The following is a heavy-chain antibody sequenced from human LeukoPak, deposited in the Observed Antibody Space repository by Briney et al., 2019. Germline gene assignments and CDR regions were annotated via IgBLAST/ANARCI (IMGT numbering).Heavy chain of an antibody. CDR3: AKNNWFDP. CDR1: GGSFNGHY. Sequence: SDTLSLTCAVSGGSFNGHYWIWLRQPPGEGMEWIGEINDSGSTKYNPSLKRRVTISADTSKNQFCMKLSSVTAADTAVYYCAKNNWFDPWGQGTLVTVSS. V-gene: IGHV4-34*01. CDR2: INDSGST. J-gene: IGHJ5*02.